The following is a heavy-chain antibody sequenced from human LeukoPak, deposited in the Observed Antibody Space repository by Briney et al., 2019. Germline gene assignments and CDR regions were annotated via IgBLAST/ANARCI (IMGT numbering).Heavy chain of an antibody. Sequence: PSETLSLTCTVSGGSISSYYWSWIRQPPGKGLEWIGYIYYSGSTNYNPSLKSRVTISVDTSKNQFSLKLSSVTAADTAVYYCARTYSGSYWFDPWGQGTLVTVSS. CDR2: IYYSGST. V-gene: IGHV4-59*01. CDR3: ARTYSGSYWFDP. D-gene: IGHD1-26*01. CDR1: GGSISSYY. J-gene: IGHJ5*02.